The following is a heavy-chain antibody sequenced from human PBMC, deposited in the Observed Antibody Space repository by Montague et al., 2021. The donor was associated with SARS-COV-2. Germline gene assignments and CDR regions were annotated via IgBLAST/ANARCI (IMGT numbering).Heavy chain of an antibody. CDR3: AHILPAVAAFDY. CDR2: IYWDDDK. D-gene: IGHD6-6*01. V-gene: IGHV2-5*02. CDR1: GFSLSTRTVG. J-gene: IGHJ4*02. Sequence: PALVKPTQTLTLTCTFSGFSLSTRTVGVGWIRQPPGKALEWLALIYWDDDKRYSPSLKSRLTITKVTSKNQVVLTMTNMDPVDTATYYCAHILPAVAAFDYWGQGTLVTVSS.